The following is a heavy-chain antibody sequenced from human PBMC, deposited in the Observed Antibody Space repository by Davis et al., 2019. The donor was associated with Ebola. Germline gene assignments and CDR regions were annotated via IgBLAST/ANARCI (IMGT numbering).Heavy chain of an antibody. CDR1: GFTFSTYW. CDR2: IKQDGSEK. J-gene: IGHJ4*02. Sequence: ESLKISCAASGFTFSTYWMIWVRQAPGKGLEWVANIKQDGSEKYYVDSVKGRFTISRDNAKNSLYLQMNSLRDEDTAVYYCARARYTVAGDFDYWGQGTLVTVSS. D-gene: IGHD6-19*01. CDR3: ARARYTVAGDFDY. V-gene: IGHV3-7*04.